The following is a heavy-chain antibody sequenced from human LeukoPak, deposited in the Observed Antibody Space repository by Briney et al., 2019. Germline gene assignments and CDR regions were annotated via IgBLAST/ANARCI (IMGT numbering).Heavy chain of an antibody. CDR1: GFTFSSYA. J-gene: IGHJ4*02. CDR3: ARRYFDY. Sequence: GGSLRLSCAASGFTFSSYAMTWVRQAPGKGLEWVSAISASGGSTYYADSVKGRFTISRDNAKDSLYLQMNSLRAEDTAVYYCARRYFDYWGQGTLVTVSS. CDR2: ISASGGST. V-gene: IGHV3-23*01.